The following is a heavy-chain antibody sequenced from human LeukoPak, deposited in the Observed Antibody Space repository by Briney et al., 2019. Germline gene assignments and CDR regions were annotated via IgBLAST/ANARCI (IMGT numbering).Heavy chain of an antibody. Sequence: SETLSLTCAVYGGSFSGYYWSWIRQPPGKGLEWVGEINHSGSTNYNPSLKSRVTISVDTSKNQFSLKLSSVTAADTAVYYCARGSGTLAGRRGLFEDYWGQGTLVTVSS. CDR2: INHSGST. V-gene: IGHV4-34*01. CDR3: ARGSGTLAGRRGLFEDY. J-gene: IGHJ4*02. CDR1: GGSFSGYY. D-gene: IGHD3-10*01.